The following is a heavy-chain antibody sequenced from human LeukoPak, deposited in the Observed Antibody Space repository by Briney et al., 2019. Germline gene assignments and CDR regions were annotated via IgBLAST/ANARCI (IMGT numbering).Heavy chain of an antibody. CDR1: GFTFSSYA. CDR3: ARRRDGSNSGAFDI. CDR2: ISGSGSNI. V-gene: IGHV3-23*01. Sequence: GGSLRLSCAASGFTFSSYAMSWVRHAPGKGLEWVSGISGSGSNIYYLDSVKGRFIISRDNSRNTLYLQMISLRGDDTALYYCARRRDGSNSGAFDIWGQGTMVTVFS. D-gene: IGHD5-24*01. J-gene: IGHJ3*02.